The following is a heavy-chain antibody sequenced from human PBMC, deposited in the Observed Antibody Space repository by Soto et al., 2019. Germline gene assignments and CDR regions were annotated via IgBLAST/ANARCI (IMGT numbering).Heavy chain of an antibody. CDR1: ADNVSTNIVG. J-gene: IGHJ4*02. Sequence: PSQTLSLTCVIFADNVSTNIVGWNLSRLSVSRVLEWLGRTYYRSKWNTDSATSVRGRITVNPDTPKNQCSLQLNSVTPENTGVYYCARNSWNSPPAFDFWGQGIQVTVSS. D-gene: IGHD1-7*01. V-gene: IGHV6-1*01. CDR3: ARNSWNSPPAFDF. CDR2: TYYRSKWNT.